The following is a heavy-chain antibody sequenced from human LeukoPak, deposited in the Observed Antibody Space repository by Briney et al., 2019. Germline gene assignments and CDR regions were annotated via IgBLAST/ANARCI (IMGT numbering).Heavy chain of an antibody. D-gene: IGHD2-15*01. J-gene: IGHJ4*02. CDR2: IYDSGST. CDR1: GGSISGYY. CDR3: ARGHPGCSGGSCYSDY. V-gene: IGHV4-59*12. Sequence: SETLSLTCTVSGGSISGYYWSWIRQPPGKGLEWIGHIYDSGSTNYDPSLKSRVTISVDTSKNQFSLKLSSVTAADTAVYYCARGHPGCSGGSCYSDYWGQGTLVTVSS.